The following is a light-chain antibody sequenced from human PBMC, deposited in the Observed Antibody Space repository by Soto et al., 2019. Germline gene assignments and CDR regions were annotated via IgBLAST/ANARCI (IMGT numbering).Light chain of an antibody. CDR1: QSVGSTY. CDR2: GAS. V-gene: IGKV3-20*01. J-gene: IGKJ2*01. CDR3: QHYGSSPHT. Sequence: EIVLTQSPGTLSLSPGERATLSCRASQSVGSTYLAWYQQKPGQAPRLLIYGASSRATGIPDRFSGSGSGTDFTLTISRLAPEDFAVYYCQHYGSSPHTFGQGTKLEIK.